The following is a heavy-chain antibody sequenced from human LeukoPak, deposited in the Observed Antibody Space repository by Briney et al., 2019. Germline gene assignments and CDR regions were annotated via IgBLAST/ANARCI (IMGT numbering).Heavy chain of an antibody. CDR3: ASPSFETGTYYYFDY. J-gene: IGHJ4*02. Sequence: ASVKVSCKASGYTFTAYYMHWVRRVPGQGLEWMGWINPNSGGTNYAQKFQGRVTMTGDTSIRTAYMELSSLRSDDTAEYYCASPSFETGTYYYFDYWGQGTLVTVSS. CDR1: GYTFTAYY. D-gene: IGHD1-26*01. CDR2: INPNSGGT. V-gene: IGHV1-2*02.